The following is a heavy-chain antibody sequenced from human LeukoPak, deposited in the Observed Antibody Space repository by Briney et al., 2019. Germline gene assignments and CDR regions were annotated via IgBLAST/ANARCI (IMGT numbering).Heavy chain of an antibody. Sequence: VVSVKVSCKASGYTLTSYYMNWVRQAPGQGLEWMGTINPRDASASYAQKFQGSVTMTRDTSTSTVYMELTSLTSEDTAVYYCARLLNYYDSSGYYVRYFDYWGQGTLVTVSS. CDR1: GYTLTSYY. D-gene: IGHD3-22*01. CDR3: ARLLNYYDSSGYYVRYFDY. V-gene: IGHV1-46*01. J-gene: IGHJ4*02. CDR2: INPRDASA.